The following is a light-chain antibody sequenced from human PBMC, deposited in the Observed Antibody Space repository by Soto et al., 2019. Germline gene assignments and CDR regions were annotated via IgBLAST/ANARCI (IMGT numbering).Light chain of an antibody. J-gene: IGKJ5*01. CDR2: AAS. CDR3: QQSYSTPFD. V-gene: IGKV1-39*01. CDR1: QSISSY. Sequence: DIQMTQSPSSLSASVGDRVTITCRASQSISSYLNWYQQKPGKAPQLLIYAASSLQSGVPSRFSGSGSGTDFTLTISSLQPEDFATYYCQQSYSTPFDFGQGTRLENK.